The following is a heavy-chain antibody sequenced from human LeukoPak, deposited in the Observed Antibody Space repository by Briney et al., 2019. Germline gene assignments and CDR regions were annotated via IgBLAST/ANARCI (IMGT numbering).Heavy chain of an antibody. CDR1: GGSFSGYY. D-gene: IGHD2-2*01. Sequence: SETLSLTCAVYGGSFSGYYWSWIRQPPGQGLEWIGEINHSGSTNYNPSLKSRVTISVDTSKNQFSLKLSSVTAADTAVYYCARDGSPTSVRGCSSTSCYVGYDYWGQGTLVTVSS. CDR2: INHSGST. V-gene: IGHV4-34*01. J-gene: IGHJ4*02. CDR3: ARDGSPTSVRGCSSTSCYVGYDY.